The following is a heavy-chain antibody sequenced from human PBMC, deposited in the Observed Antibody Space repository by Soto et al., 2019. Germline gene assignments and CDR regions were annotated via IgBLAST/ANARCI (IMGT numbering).Heavy chain of an antibody. J-gene: IGHJ6*02. CDR2: MSPNSGAK. D-gene: IGHD2-15*01. V-gene: IGHV1-8*01. CDR3: ARGVAAGVDV. Sequence: QVQLVQSGAEVTKPGASVKVSCKASGYTFTSYDINWVRQATGQGLEWMGWMSPNSGAKGYAQKLQGRVTTTRDTSISTPYKELSNLRSEDTAVYYCARGVAAGVDVLGQGSTVTVSS. CDR1: GYTFTSYD.